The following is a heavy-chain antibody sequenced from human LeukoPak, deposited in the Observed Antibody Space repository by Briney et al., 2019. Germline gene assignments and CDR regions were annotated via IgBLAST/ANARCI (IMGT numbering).Heavy chain of an antibody. D-gene: IGHD6-6*01. CDR1: GGSYSRYC. V-gene: IGHV4-34*01. Sequence: PSETHSLTWAGFGGSYSRYCWSWTDDPPRKGLDWIGEIYQLGSNKYTPSPKRGVNISVDTSKNRLSLRLSSVTAADTAVYYCARGPDIEYSSSSNPPHNYYNCMDVWGKGTTATVSS. J-gene: IGHJ6*03. CDR3: ARGPDIEYSSSSNPPHNYYNCMDV. CDR2: IYQLGSN.